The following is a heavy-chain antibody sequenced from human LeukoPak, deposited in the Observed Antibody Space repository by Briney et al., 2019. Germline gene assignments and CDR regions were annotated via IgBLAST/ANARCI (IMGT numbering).Heavy chain of an antibody. CDR2: INPNSGGT. Sequence: GASVKVSCKASGYTFTGYYMHWVRQAPGQGLEWMGWINPNSGGTNYAQKFQGWVTMTRDTSISTAYMELSRLRSDDTAVYYCATPGGISFARGWYYFDYWGQGTLVTVSS. D-gene: IGHD2-15*01. V-gene: IGHV1-2*04. CDR1: GYTFTGYY. J-gene: IGHJ4*02. CDR3: ATPGGISFARGWYYFDY.